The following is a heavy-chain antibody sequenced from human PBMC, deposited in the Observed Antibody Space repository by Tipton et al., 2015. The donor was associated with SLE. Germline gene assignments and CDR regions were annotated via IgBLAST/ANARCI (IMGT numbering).Heavy chain of an antibody. V-gene: IGHV3-48*03. CDR1: GFTFSSYE. CDR3: ARGGGGAAAFFDY. J-gene: IGHJ4*02. CDR2: ISSSGSTI. Sequence: SLRLPCAASGFTFSSYEMNWVRQAPGKGLEWVSYISSSGSTIYYADSVKGRFTISRDNAKNSLYLQMNSLRAEDTAVYYCARGGGGAAAFFDYWGQGTLVTVSS. D-gene: IGHD6-13*01.